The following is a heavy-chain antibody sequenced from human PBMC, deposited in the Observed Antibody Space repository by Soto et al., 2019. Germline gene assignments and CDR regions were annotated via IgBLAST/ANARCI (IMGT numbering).Heavy chain of an antibody. J-gene: IGHJ4*02. V-gene: IGHV4-59*01. D-gene: IGHD5-12*01. CDR1: GGSISSYY. CDR2: IYYSGST. Sequence: SETLSLTCTVSGGSISSYYWSWIRQPPGKGLEWIGYIYYSGSTNYNPSLKSRVTISVDTSKNQFSLKLSSVTAADTAVYYCARSSGYDYDRLDYWGQGTLVTVSS. CDR3: ARSSGYDYDRLDY.